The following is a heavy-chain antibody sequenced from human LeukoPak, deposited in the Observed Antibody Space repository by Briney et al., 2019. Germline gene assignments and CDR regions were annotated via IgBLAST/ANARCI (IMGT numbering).Heavy chain of an antibody. CDR3: ARSYGSGTFDY. D-gene: IGHD3-10*01. CDR1: GYTFTGYY. J-gene: IGHJ4*02. Sequence: GASVKVSCKASGYTFTGYYMHWVRQAPGQGLEWMGIINPSGGSTSYAQKFQGRVTMTRDTSTSTVYMELSSLRSEDTAVYYCARSYGSGTFDYWGQGTLVTVSS. CDR2: INPSGGST. V-gene: IGHV1-46*01.